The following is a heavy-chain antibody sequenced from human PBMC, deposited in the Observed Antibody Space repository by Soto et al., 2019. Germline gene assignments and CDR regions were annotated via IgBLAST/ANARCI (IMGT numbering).Heavy chain of an antibody. CDR3: AKLVEMANGHFDY. CDR2: ISYDGSNK. V-gene: IGHV3-30*18. J-gene: IGHJ4*02. D-gene: IGHD2-8*01. Sequence: GRSLRLSSAAARFTLISYCMDCVSQAPGKGLEWVAVISYDGSNKYYADCVKGRFTISRENSKNTRYLQMNSLRAEDTAVYYCAKLVEMANGHFDYWGQGTLVTASS. CDR1: RFTLISYC.